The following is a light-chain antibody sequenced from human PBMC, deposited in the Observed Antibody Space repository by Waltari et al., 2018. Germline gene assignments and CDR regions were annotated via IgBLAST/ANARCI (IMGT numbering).Light chain of an antibody. V-gene: IGKV1-39*01. CDR1: QSINTY. CDR2: ATS. Sequence: DIQVTQSPSSLSASVGDRVTITCRASQSINTYLNWYQQKPGKAPKPLIYATSNLQSGVPSRFSGGTSGTDFTLTISGVQPEDFATYYCQQSYDFPRTFGQGTKVEMK. J-gene: IGKJ1*01. CDR3: QQSYDFPRT.